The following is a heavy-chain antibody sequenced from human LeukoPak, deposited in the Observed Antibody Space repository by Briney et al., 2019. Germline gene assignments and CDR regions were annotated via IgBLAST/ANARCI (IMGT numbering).Heavy chain of an antibody. Sequence: ASAKVSCKASGYTFTSYDINWVRQAPGQGLEWMGWISAYNGNTNYAQKLQGRVTMTTDTSTSTAYMELRSLRSDDTAVYYCARVVLDCGGDCYTYYFDYWGQGTLVTISS. CDR3: ARVVLDCGGDCYTYYFDY. J-gene: IGHJ4*02. CDR2: ISAYNGNT. D-gene: IGHD2-21*02. CDR1: GYTFTSYD. V-gene: IGHV1-18*01.